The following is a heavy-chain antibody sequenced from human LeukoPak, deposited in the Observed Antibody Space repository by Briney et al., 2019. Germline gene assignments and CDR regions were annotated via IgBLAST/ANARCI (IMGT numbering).Heavy chain of an antibody. CDR1: GDSITSYY. CDR3: SRHSFRGIFWAQVFDP. J-gene: IGHJ5*02. V-gene: IGHV4-59*08. Sequence: SETLSLTCTVSGDSITSYYWSWIRHPPGKGLEWIGHVYDSETANYNHSLKSRVPISVDSSKNKFSFTLTSVCAAATALYYCSRHSFRGIFWAQVFDPWGQGTLVIVSS. CDR2: VYDSETA. D-gene: IGHD3-16*01.